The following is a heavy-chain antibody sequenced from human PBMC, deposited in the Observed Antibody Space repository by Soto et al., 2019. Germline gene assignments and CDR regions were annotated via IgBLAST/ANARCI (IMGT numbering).Heavy chain of an antibody. D-gene: IGHD1-26*01. CDR3: SILRLLDSLNWFDP. Sequence: PSETLSLTCTVSGGSISSYYWSWIRQPPGKGLEWIGYIYYSGSTNYNPSLKSRVTISVDKSKNQFSLKLSSVTAADTAVYYCSILRLLDSLNWFDPWGQGTXVTVSS. J-gene: IGHJ5*02. CDR1: GGSISSYY. CDR2: IYYSGST. V-gene: IGHV4-59*12.